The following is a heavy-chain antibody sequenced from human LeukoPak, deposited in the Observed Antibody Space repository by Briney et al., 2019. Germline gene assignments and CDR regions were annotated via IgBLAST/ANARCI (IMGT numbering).Heavy chain of an antibody. D-gene: IGHD3-9*01. Sequence: GGSLRLSCAASGFTFSSYAMSWVRQAPGKGLEWVSAISGSGGSTYYADSVKGRFTISRDNSKNTLYLQMNSLRAGDTAVYYCAKDLGRYFGSFYYYYGMAVWGQGTTVTVSS. CDR2: ISGSGGST. CDR1: GFTFSSYA. J-gene: IGHJ6*02. CDR3: AKDLGRYFGSFYYYYGMAV. V-gene: IGHV3-23*01.